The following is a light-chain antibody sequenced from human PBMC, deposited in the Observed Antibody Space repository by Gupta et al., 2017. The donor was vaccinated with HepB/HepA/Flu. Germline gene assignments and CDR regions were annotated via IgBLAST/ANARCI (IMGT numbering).Light chain of an antibody. Sequence: DIVMTQSPDSLSVSLGERATINCKSSRSVLYSSDNKNYLAWYQQKPGQPPKLLIYWASTRESGVPGRCSGSGSGTDFTLTISRLQAEDVAVYYCQQCYSSPWTFGQGTKVEIK. CDR1: RSVLYSSDNKNY. CDR3: QQCYSSPWT. V-gene: IGKV4-1*01. J-gene: IGKJ1*01. CDR2: WAS.